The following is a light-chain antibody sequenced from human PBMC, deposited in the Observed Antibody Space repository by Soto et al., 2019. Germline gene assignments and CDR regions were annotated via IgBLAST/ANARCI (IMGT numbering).Light chain of an antibody. CDR2: KVS. CDR3: IQGTPWPST. J-gene: IGKJ1*01. CDR1: QSPLYSDGNTY. Sequence: DVVMTQSPLSLPVTLGQPASISCRSSQSPLYSDGNTYLSWFQQRPGQSPRRLIYKVSNRDSGVPDSFSGSGSGSDFTLKISRVEAEDVWVYYCIQGTPWPSTFGQGTKV. V-gene: IGKV2-30*01.